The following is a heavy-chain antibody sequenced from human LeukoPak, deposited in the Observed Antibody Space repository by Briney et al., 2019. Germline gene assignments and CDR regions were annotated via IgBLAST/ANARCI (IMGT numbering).Heavy chain of an antibody. J-gene: IGHJ5*01. Sequence: SETLSLTCTVSGGSISSYYWSWIRQPPGKGLEWIGRIYTSGSTNYNPSLKSRVTMSVDTSKNQFSLKLSSVTAADTAVYYCARIRGDGSSWYWFDYWGQGTLVTVSS. D-gene: IGHD6-13*01. CDR1: GGSISSYY. CDR2: IYTSGST. V-gene: IGHV4-4*07. CDR3: ARIRGDGSSWYWFDY.